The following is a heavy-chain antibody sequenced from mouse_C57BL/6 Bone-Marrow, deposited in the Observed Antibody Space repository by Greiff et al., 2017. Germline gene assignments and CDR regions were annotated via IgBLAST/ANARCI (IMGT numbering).Heavy chain of an antibody. CDR2: IDPEDGET. D-gene: IGHD1-1*01. V-gene: IGHV14-2*01. J-gene: IGHJ4*01. CDR3: ASTTVVATDYAMDY. CDR1: GFNIKDYY. Sequence: EVKLMESGAELVKPGASVKLSCTASGFNIKDYYMHWVKQRTEQGLEWIGRIDPEDGETKYAPKFQGKATITADTSSNTAYLQLSSLTSEDTAVYYCASTTVVATDYAMDYWGQGTSVTVSS.